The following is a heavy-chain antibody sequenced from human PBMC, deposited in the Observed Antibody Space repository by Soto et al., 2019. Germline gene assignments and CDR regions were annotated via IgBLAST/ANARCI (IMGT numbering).Heavy chain of an antibody. J-gene: IGHJ4*02. D-gene: IGHD3-9*01. CDR3: ARDWFEDY. Sequence: EVHLLESGGGLVQPGGSLRLSCAASGFTFSTYAMTWVRQAPGKGLEWLSVINTAGTTSYTGSVKGRFTISRDNAKNTLYLQMDGLRAEDTAVYYCARDWFEDYWGQGTLVTVSS. CDR2: INTAGTT. CDR1: GFTFSTYA. V-gene: IGHV3-23*01.